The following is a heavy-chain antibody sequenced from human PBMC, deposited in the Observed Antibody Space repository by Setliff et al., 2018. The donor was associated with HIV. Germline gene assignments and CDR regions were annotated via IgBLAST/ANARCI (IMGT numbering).Heavy chain of an antibody. CDR2: ISGGST. Sequence: PGGSLRLSCAASGFTFSSFAMNWVRQTPGKGLEWVSLISGGSTYYADSVKGRFTISRDNSKNTLYLQMNSLRAEDTAVYYCAGESSIAVAEYFQHWGQGTLVTVSS. D-gene: IGHD6-19*01. CDR3: AGESSIAVAEYFQH. CDR1: GFTFSSFA. J-gene: IGHJ1*01. V-gene: IGHV3-23*01.